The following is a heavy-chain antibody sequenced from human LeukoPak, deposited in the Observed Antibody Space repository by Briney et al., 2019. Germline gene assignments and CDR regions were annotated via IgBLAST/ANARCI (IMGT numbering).Heavy chain of an antibody. D-gene: IGHD6-19*01. CDR2: IYHSGST. CDR1: GGSISSGGYS. CDR3: ARYSSGWYLGYFDY. J-gene: IGHJ4*02. V-gene: IGHV4-30-2*01. Sequence: SETLSLTCAVSGGSISSGGYSWSWIRQPPGKGLEWIGYIYHSGSTYYNPSLKSRVTISVDRSKNQFSLKLSSVTAADTAVYYCARYSSGWYLGYFDYWGQGTLVTVSS.